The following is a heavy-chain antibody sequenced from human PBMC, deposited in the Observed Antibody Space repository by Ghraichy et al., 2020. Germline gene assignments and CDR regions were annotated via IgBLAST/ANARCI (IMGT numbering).Heavy chain of an antibody. CDR2: ISHSGST. D-gene: IGHD1-7*01. CDR3: ARGNPTMNFYFYS. J-gene: IGHJ4*02. Sequence: SETLSLTCAVYGGYFSGYYWHWIRQPPGKRLEWIGEISHSGSTDYNPSLKSRVTISVDTSKKEFSLRLNAVTAADTAVYYCARGNPTMNFYFYSWGQGHLGTVSS. CDR1: GGYFSGYY. V-gene: IGHV4-34*01.